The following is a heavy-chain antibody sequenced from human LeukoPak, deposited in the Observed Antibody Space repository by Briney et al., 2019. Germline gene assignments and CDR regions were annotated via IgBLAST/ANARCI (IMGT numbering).Heavy chain of an antibody. Sequence: PSETLSLACAVYGGSFSGYYWSWIRQPPGKGLEWIGEINHSGSTNYNPSLKTRVTISLDTSKNQFSLKLSSVTAADTAVYDCAREGNAFPYYYYYYMDVWGKGTTVTVSS. CDR2: INHSGST. D-gene: IGHD3-10*01. CDR3: AREGNAFPYYYYYYMDV. CDR1: GGSFSGYY. V-gene: IGHV4-34*01. J-gene: IGHJ6*03.